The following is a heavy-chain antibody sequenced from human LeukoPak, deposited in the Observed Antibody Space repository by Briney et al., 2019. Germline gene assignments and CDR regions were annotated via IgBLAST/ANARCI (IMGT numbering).Heavy chain of an antibody. CDR1: GFSVRDYA. J-gene: IGHJ5*02. Sequence: GGSLRLSCAASGFSVRDYAMHWVRQAPGKGLEWVAVMSYEETYKNYAEAVKGRFTISRDDSKNTLFLQMSSLRPEDTAVYYCARDFGVIRRSWGQGTLVTVSS. CDR3: ARDFGVIRRS. V-gene: IGHV3-30-3*01. CDR2: MSYEETYK. D-gene: IGHD3-3*01.